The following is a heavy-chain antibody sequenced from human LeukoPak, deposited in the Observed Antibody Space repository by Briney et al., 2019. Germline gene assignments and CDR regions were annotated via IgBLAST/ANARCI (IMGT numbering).Heavy chain of an antibody. D-gene: IGHD6-19*01. J-gene: IGHJ5*02. V-gene: IGHV3-30*02. CDR3: AKDVRVGWLVREYNWFDP. CDR2: IRYDGSNK. Sequence: GGSLRLSCAASGFTFSSYGVHWVRQAPGKGLEWVAFIRYDGSNKYYADSVKGRFTISRDNSKNTLYLQMNSLRAEDMAVYYCAKDVRVGWLVREYNWFDPWGQGTLVTVSS. CDR1: GFTFSSYG.